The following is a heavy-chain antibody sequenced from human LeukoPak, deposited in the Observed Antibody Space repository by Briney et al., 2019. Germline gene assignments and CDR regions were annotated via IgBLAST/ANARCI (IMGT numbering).Heavy chain of an antibody. V-gene: IGHV3-23*01. CDR2: IRGNGETT. Sequence: GGSLRLSFAASGFTFSNYAMTWVRQAPEKGLEWVSSIRGNGETTYYADSVKGRFTISRDNSKNTLYLQMSSLRAEDTAVYYCAARNYYESGHYGIVYWGQGTLVTVSS. CDR1: GFTFSNYA. J-gene: IGHJ4*02. CDR3: AARNYYESGHYGIVY. D-gene: IGHD3-22*01.